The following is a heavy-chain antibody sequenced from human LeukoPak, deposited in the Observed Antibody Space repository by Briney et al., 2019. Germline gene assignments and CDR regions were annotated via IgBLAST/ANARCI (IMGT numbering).Heavy chain of an antibody. J-gene: IGHJ4*02. V-gene: IGHV3-23*01. CDR2: ISSSGSST. CDR3: AKASTSSGWTDYFDY. D-gene: IGHD6-19*01. Sequence: PGGSLRLSCAASGFTFSSYGMSWVRQAPGKGLEWVSSISSSGSSTYYADSVKGRFTISRDNSKTTLYLQMKSLRVEDTAVYYCAKASTSSGWTDYFDYWGQETLVTVSS. CDR1: GFTFSSYG.